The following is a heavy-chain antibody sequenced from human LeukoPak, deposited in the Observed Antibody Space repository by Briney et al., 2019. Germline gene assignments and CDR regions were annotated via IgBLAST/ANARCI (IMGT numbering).Heavy chain of an antibody. J-gene: IGHJ4*02. D-gene: IGHD3-22*01. V-gene: IGHV4-39*07. CDR2: LYSSRST. CDR1: GGSISGSTYH. CDR3: ARGRIYYDSTGYYY. Sequence: PSETLSLTCTVSGGSISGSTYHWGWIRQPPGKGLEWIGSLYSSRSTYQNPSLTSRVTISEDTSKNQFSLKLSSVTAADTAVYYCARGRIYYDSTGYYYWGQGTLVTVSS.